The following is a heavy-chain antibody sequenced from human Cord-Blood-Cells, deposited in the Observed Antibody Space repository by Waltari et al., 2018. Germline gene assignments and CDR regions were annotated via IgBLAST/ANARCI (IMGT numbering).Heavy chain of an antibody. CDR2: IKKDGSEK. CDR3: AGYAEYFQH. D-gene: IGHD1-1*01. CDR1: GFPFSTFW. J-gene: IGHJ1*01. V-gene: IGHV3-7*01. Sequence: EVQLVESGGGLVQPGGSLDLSCASLGFPFSTFWLSWVRQAPGKGLEWVANIKKDGSEKYYVDSVKGRFTISRDNAKNSLYLQMNSLRAEDTAVYYCAGYAEYFQHWGQGTLVTVSS.